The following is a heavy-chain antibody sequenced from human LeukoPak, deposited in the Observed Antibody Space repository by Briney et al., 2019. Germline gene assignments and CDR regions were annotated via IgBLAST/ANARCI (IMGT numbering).Heavy chain of an antibody. CDR1: GGSISSGRYY. D-gene: IGHD3-9*01. CDR3: ATELNFDWAFAY. CDR2: MYTSGRT. Sequence: SETLSLTCTVSGGSISSGRYYWSWIRQPPGKGLEWIGRMYTSGRTNYNPSLKGRVTISVDTSTNQFSLKLSAVTAADTAVYYCATELNFDWAFAYWGQGSLVTVSS. J-gene: IGHJ4*02. V-gene: IGHV4-61*02.